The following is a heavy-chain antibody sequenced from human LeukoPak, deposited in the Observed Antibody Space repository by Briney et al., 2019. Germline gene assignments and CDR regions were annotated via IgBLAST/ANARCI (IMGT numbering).Heavy chain of an antibody. CDR3: ARDSGSGNNDY. J-gene: IGHJ4*02. Sequence: ASVKVSCKASGYTFTSYAIHWVRQAPGQRLEWMGWISAGNGNTKYSQNFQGRVTFISNTSATTAFMELSSLRSEDAAVYYCARDSGSGNNDYWGQGTLVTVPS. CDR1: GYTFTSYA. CDR2: ISAGNGNT. V-gene: IGHV1-3*01. D-gene: IGHD1-26*01.